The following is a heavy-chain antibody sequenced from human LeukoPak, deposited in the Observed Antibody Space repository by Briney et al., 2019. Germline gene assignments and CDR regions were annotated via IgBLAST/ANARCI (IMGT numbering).Heavy chain of an antibody. V-gene: IGHV5-51*01. CDR2: IYPGDSDT. Sequence: PGESLKISCKGSGYSFTSYWIGWVRQMPGKGLEWMGIIYPGDSDTRYSPSFQGQVTISADKSISTAYLQWSSLKAPDTAMYYCARRRGYSYGYLGGIAFDIWGQGTMVTVSS. J-gene: IGHJ3*02. CDR3: ARRRGYSYGYLGGIAFDI. CDR1: GYSFTSYW. D-gene: IGHD5-18*01.